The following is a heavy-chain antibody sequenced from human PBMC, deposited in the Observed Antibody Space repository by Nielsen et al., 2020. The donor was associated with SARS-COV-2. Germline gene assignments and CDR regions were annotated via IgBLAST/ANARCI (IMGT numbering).Heavy chain of an antibody. V-gene: IGHV1-8*01. CDR1: GYTFTSYD. D-gene: IGHD2-15*01. CDR2: INPNSGNT. CDR3: VRGGDIVVVVAPYYYYGMDV. J-gene: IGHJ6*02. Sequence: ASVKVSCKASGYTFTSYDINWVRQATGQGLEWMGWINPNSGNTGYAQKFQGRVTMTRNTSISTAYMELSSLRSEDTAVYYCVRGGDIVVVVAPYYYYGMDVWGQGTTVTVSS.